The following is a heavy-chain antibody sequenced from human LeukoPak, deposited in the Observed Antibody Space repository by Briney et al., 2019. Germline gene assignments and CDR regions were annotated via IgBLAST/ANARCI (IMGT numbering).Heavy chain of an antibody. Sequence: PSETLSLTCTVSGGSISSGSYYWSWIRQPAGKGLEWIGEINHSGSTNYNPSLKSRVTISVDTSKNQFSLKLSSVTAADTAVYYCARGPRVGRQQLVRGNWFDPWGQGTLVTVSS. CDR1: GGSISSGSYY. CDR2: INHSGST. J-gene: IGHJ5*02. D-gene: IGHD6-13*01. CDR3: ARGPRVGRQQLVRGNWFDP. V-gene: IGHV4-61*10.